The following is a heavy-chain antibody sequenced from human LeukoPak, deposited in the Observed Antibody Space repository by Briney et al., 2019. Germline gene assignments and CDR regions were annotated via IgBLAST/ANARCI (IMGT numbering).Heavy chain of an antibody. D-gene: IGHD3-3*01. Sequence: SETLSLTCTVSGGSISSSSYYWGWIRQPPGKGLEWIGSIYYSGSTYYNPSLKSRVTISVDTSKNQFSLKLSSVTAADTAVYYCARVRSGYYIFDYWGQGTLVTVSS. V-gene: IGHV4-39*07. CDR1: GGSISSSSYY. J-gene: IGHJ4*02. CDR2: IYYSGST. CDR3: ARVRSGYYIFDY.